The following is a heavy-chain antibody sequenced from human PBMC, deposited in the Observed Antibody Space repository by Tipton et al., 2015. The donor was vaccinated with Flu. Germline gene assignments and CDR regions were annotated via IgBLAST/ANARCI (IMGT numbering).Heavy chain of an antibody. CDR2: IFYTGNP. J-gene: IGHJ5*02. D-gene: IGHD2-8*01. CDR1: GGSISTAGYY. V-gene: IGHV4-31*03. Sequence: TLSLTCTVSGGSISTAGYYWSWIRQLPGKGLEWIGYIFYTGNPYYNLSLKSRVTISVDTSKNQFSLKLRSVTGADTGVYYCARWCRGSSFDPWGQGALVSVSS. CDR3: ARWCRGSSFDP.